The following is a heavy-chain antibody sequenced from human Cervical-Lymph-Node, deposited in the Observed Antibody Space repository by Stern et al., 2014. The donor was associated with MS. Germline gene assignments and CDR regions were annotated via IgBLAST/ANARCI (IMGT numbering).Heavy chain of an antibody. CDR3: ARGYTTSSGRPDY. J-gene: IGHJ4*02. Sequence: VHLVESGPGLVKPSETLSLTCTVSGGSTSSYYWSWIRQPPGKGLEWIGYISSSGGTKYNPSLKSRVTISVEPSKNPFSLTLRPVTAADTAVYYCARGYTTSSGRPDYWGQGTLVTVSS. CDR1: GGSTSSYY. V-gene: IGHV4-59*08. CDR2: ISSSGGT. D-gene: IGHD6-6*01.